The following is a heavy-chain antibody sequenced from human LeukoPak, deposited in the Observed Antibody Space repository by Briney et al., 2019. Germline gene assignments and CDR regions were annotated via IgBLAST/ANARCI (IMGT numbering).Heavy chain of an antibody. D-gene: IGHD1-14*01. V-gene: IGHV3-23*01. Sequence: PGGSLRLSCAASGFTFSTYAISWVRQAPGKGLEWVSGVSPGGNTTYYPDSVKGRFAISRDNAKNTVYLQMNSVRADDTAVYYCARESRYRDYFDYWGQGTMVTVSS. CDR3: ARESRYRDYFDY. J-gene: IGHJ4*02. CDR1: GFTFSTYA. CDR2: VSPGGNTT.